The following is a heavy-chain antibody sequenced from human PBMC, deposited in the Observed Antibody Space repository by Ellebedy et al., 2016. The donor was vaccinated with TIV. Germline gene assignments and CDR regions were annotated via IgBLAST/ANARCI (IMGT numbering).Heavy chain of an antibody. CDR1: GYTFSTYG. V-gene: IGHV1-18*04. J-gene: IGHJ5*01. CDR2: ISGYSGNT. D-gene: IGHD6-19*01. CDR3: ARGSGPNWLDP. Sequence: AASVKVSCKASGYTFSTYGINWVRQAPGQGLEWMGWISGYSGNTDYAQKSQGRVTMTTDTGTNTGYMELTSLTSDDTAVYYCARGSGPNWLDPWGQGTLVTVSS.